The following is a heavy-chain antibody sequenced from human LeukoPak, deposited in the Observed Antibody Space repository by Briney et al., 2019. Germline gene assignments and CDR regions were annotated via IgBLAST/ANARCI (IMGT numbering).Heavy chain of an antibody. J-gene: IGHJ6*03. Sequence: GGSLRLSCAASGFTFDDHGMHWVRQVPGKGLQWVSGISWSSGITGYADSVKGRFTLSRDNSKNTLSLRLDSLRPDDTAVYYCAKDLSGYSTTWSPGYMDVWGEGTTVIVSS. V-gene: IGHV3-9*01. D-gene: IGHD2/OR15-2a*01. CDR1: GFTFDDHG. CDR3: AKDLSGYSTTWSPGYMDV. CDR2: ISWSSGIT.